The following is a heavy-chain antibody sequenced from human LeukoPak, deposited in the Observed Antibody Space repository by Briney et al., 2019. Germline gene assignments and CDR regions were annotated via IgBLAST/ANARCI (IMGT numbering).Heavy chain of an antibody. CDR2: IYPADSDT. Sequence: GESLKISCRGSGYRFTNYHIGWVRQMPGKGLEWMGIIYPADSDTRYRPTFRGQVTISVDKSINTAYLQWSSLKASDTAMYYCTRLISRGSDYNYVDNWGQGTLITVSS. D-gene: IGHD5-24*01. V-gene: IGHV5-51*01. J-gene: IGHJ4*02. CDR3: TRLISRGSDYNYVDN. CDR1: GYRFTNYH.